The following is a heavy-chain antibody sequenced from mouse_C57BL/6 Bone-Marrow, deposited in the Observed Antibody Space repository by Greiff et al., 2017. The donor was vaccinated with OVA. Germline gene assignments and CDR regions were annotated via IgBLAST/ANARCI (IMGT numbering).Heavy chain of an antibody. CDR1: GFTFSSYA. V-gene: IGHV5-4*03. D-gene: IGHD2-2*01. CDR3: ARAPMVTTFAMDY. CDR2: ISDGGSYT. Sequence: EVMLVESGGGLVKPGGSLKLSCAASGFTFSSYAMSWVRQTPEKRLEWVATISDGGSYTYYPDNVKGRFTISRDNAKNNLYLQMSHLKSEDTAMYYCARAPMVTTFAMDYWGQGTSVTVSS. J-gene: IGHJ4*01.